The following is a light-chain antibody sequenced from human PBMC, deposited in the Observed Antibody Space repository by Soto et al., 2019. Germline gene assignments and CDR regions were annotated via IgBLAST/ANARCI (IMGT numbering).Light chain of an antibody. J-gene: IGKJ4*01. Sequence: DIQMTQSPSTLSASVGDRVTITCRASQSISSWLAWYQQKPGKAPNLLIYDASSLESGVPSRFSGSGSGTEFTLTISSLQPDDFATYYCQQYNSNSLLTFGGGTKVDIK. CDR1: QSISSW. CDR2: DAS. V-gene: IGKV1-5*01. CDR3: QQYNSNSLLT.